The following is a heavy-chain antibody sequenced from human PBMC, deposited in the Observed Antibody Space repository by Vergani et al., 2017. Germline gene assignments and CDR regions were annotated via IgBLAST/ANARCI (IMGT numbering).Heavy chain of an antibody. CDR1: GFTFDDYA. D-gene: IGHD3-10*01. Sequence: EVQLVESGGGLVQPGRSLRLSCAASGFTFDDYAMHWVRQAPGKGLEWVSGISWNSGSIGYADSVKGRFTISRDNAKNSLYLQMNGLRAEDTALYYCAKANRYCYGSPRGAFDIWGQGTMVTVSS. V-gene: IGHV3-9*01. CDR3: AKANRYCYGSPRGAFDI. J-gene: IGHJ3*02. CDR2: ISWNSGSI.